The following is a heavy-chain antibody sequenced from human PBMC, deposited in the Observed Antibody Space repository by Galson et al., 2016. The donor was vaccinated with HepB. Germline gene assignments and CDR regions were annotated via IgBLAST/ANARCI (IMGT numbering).Heavy chain of an antibody. CDR1: GFTFSRYT. Sequence: SLRLSCAASGFTFSRYTMNWVRRAPGKGLEWVSSISTSSTYIYYEDSMKGRFTISRDNAKKSLYLQMSSLRADDTAIYYCARESSGYDYYFDLWGQGTMVTVSS. J-gene: IGHJ3*01. D-gene: IGHD5-12*01. CDR2: ISTSSTYI. CDR3: ARESSGYDYYFDL. V-gene: IGHV3-21*01.